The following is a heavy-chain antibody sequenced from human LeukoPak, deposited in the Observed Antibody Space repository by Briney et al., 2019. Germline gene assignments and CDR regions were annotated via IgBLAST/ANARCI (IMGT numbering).Heavy chain of an antibody. V-gene: IGHV3-21*04. CDR2: ITKSSTYV. CDR1: GFTFRTYS. Sequence: GGSLRLSCEASGFTFRTYSMNWVRQAPGKGLEWVSSITKSSTYVYYADSVKGRFTISRDNANNSLFLQMNNLGVDDTGVYYCARGSGVHVWGQGTLVLVSS. D-gene: IGHD3-10*01. CDR3: ARGSGVHV. J-gene: IGHJ4*02.